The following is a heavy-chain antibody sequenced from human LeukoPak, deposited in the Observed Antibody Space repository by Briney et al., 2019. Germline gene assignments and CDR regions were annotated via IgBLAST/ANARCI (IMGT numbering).Heavy chain of an antibody. CDR2: IIPILGIA. D-gene: IGHD7-27*01. CDR3: AREELGTYYLDY. Sequence: SVKVSCKASGGTFSSYAISWVRQAPGQGLEWMGRIIPILGIANYAQKFQGRVTITADKSTSAAYMELSSLRSEDTAVYYCAREELGTYYLDYWGQGTLVTVSS. CDR1: GGTFSSYA. J-gene: IGHJ4*02. V-gene: IGHV1-69*04.